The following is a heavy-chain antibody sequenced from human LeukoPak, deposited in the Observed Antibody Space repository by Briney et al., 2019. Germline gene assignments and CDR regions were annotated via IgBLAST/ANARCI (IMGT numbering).Heavy chain of an antibody. Sequence: SETLPLTCTVSGGSISSYYWSWIRQPPGKGLEWIGYIYYSGSTNYNPSLKSRVTISVDTSKNQFSVKLSSVTAADTAVYYCARRRADRIWYYPDYYYMDVWGKGTTVTVSS. V-gene: IGHV4-59*08. CDR1: GGSISSYY. D-gene: IGHD6-13*01. CDR3: ARRRADRIWYYPDYYYMDV. CDR2: IYYSGST. J-gene: IGHJ6*03.